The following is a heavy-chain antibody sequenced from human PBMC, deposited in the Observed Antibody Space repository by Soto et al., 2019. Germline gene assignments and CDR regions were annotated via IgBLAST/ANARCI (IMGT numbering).Heavy chain of an antibody. CDR2: IYYSGST. V-gene: IGHV4-59*01. CDR3: AREVRSGSYLFLDY. D-gene: IGHD1-26*01. J-gene: IGHJ4*02. CDR1: GCSISSYY. Sequence: SETLSLTCTVSGCSISSYYWSWIRQPPGKGLEWIGYIYYSGSTNYNPSLKSRVTISVDTSKNQFSLKLSSVTAADTAVYYCAREVRSGSYLFLDYWGQGTLVTVSS.